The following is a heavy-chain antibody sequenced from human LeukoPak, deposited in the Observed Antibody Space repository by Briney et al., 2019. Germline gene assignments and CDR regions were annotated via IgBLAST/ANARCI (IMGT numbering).Heavy chain of an antibody. CDR3: ARSSYTAMVRFDY. V-gene: IGHV4-61*01. Sequence: SETLSLTCTISGGSISSGSYYWSWIRQAPGKGLEWIGYIYYSGSTNYNPSLKSRVTISVDTSKNQFSLKLSSVTAADTAVYYCARSSYTAMVRFDYWGQGTLVTVSS. CDR1: GGSISSGSYY. CDR2: IYYSGST. D-gene: IGHD5-18*01. J-gene: IGHJ4*02.